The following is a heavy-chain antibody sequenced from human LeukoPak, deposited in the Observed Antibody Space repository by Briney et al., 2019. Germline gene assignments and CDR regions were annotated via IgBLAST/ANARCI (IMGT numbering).Heavy chain of an antibody. V-gene: IGHV1-69*13. Sequence: SVKVSCKASGGTFSSYAISWVRQAPGQGLEWMGGIIPIFGTANYAQKFQGRVTITADESTSTAYMELSSPRSEDTAVYYCASSGTIFGVVQYYYYYGMDVWGQGTTVTVSS. CDR1: GGTFSSYA. CDR3: ASSGTIFGVVQYYYYYGMDV. D-gene: IGHD3-3*01. CDR2: IIPIFGTA. J-gene: IGHJ6*02.